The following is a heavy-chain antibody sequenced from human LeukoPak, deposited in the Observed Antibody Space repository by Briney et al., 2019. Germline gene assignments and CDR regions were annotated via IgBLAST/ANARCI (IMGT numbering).Heavy chain of an antibody. Sequence: SVKVSCKASGGTFSSYAISWVRQAPGQGLEWMGGIIPIFGTANYAQKFQGRVTITADESTSTAYMELSSLRSEDTAVYYCARVYCSGSSCRSYYYYYYGMDVWGQGTTVTVSS. CDR1: GGTFSSYA. CDR3: ARVYCSGSSCRSYYYYYYGMDV. V-gene: IGHV1-69*01. D-gene: IGHD2-15*01. J-gene: IGHJ6*02. CDR2: IIPIFGTA.